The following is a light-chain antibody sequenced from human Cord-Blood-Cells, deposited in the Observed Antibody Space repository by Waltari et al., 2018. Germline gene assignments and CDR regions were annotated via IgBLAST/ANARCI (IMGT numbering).Light chain of an antibody. CDR1: QSLLHSNGYNY. CDR3: MQALQTGQMYT. CDR2: LGS. J-gene: IGKJ2*01. Sequence: DIVMTQSPLSLPVTPGEPASISCRSSQSLLHSNGYNYLDWYLQKPGQSPQLLIYLGSNRASGVPDRCSGSGSGTDFTLKISRVEAEDVGVYYCMQALQTGQMYTFGQGTKLEIK. V-gene: IGKV2-28*01.